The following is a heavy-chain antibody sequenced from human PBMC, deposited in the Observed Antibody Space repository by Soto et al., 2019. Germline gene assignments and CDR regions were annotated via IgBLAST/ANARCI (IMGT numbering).Heavy chain of an antibody. CDR2: IWYDGSNK. V-gene: IGHV3-33*01. D-gene: IGHD2-15*01. CDR3: ARDIVGAWTCFDH. Sequence: GGSLRLSCAASGFTFSSYGMHWVRQAPGKGLEWVAVIWYDGSNKYYADSVKGRFTISRDNSKNTLYLQMNSLRAEDTAVYYCARDIVGAWTCFDHWGQGTLVTVSS. J-gene: IGHJ4*02. CDR1: GFTFSSYG.